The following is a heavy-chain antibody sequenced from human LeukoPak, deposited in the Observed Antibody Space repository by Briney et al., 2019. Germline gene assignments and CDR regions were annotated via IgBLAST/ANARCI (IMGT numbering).Heavy chain of an antibody. D-gene: IGHD3-22*01. V-gene: IGHV3-23*01. Sequence: GSLRLSCGASGFTFRSYAMSWVRQAPGKGLEWVSAISGSGGSTYYADSEKGRFTISRDNSKNTLYLQMNSLRAEDTAVYYCAKFDCYDSSGYYNKVLDAFDIWGQGTMVTVSS. CDR1: GFTFRSYA. CDR3: AKFDCYDSSGYYNKVLDAFDI. J-gene: IGHJ3*02. CDR2: ISGSGGST.